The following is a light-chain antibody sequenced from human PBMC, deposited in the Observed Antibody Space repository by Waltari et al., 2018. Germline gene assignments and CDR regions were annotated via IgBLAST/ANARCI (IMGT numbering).Light chain of an antibody. CDR3: QLRSNWRIT. CDR2: DAS. Sequence: EIVLTQSPATLSLSPGERVTISCRASQSVNRALAWYQQKPGQAPRLLIYDASNRATGIPARFSGSGSGTDFTLTISSLEAEDFGVYYCQLRSNWRITFGQGTRLEIK. V-gene: IGKV3-11*01. CDR1: QSVNRA. J-gene: IGKJ5*01.